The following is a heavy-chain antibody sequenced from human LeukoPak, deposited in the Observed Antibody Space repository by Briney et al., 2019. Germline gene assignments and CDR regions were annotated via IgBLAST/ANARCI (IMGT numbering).Heavy chain of an antibody. J-gene: IGHJ6*03. D-gene: IGHD2-21*02. CDR1: GGTFSSYA. CDR2: IIPIFGTA. Sequence: ASVKVSCKASGGTFSSYAISWVRQAPGQGLEWMGGIIPIFGTANYAQKFQGRVTITADKSTSTAYMELSSLRSEDTAVCYCASSYCGGDCYAPYYYYYMDVWGKGTTVTVSS. CDR3: ASSYCGGDCYAPYYYYYMDV. V-gene: IGHV1-69*06.